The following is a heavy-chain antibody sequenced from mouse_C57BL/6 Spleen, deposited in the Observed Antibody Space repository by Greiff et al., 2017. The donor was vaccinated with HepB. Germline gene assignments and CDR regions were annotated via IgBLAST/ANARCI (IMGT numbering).Heavy chain of an antibody. CDR3: ASFVPGLYYFDY. Sequence: QVQLQQPGAELVRPGTSVKLSCKASGYTFTSYWMHWVKQRPGQGLEWIGVIDPSDSYTNYNQKFKGKATLTVDTSSSAAYMQLSSLTSEDSAVYYCASFVPGLYYFDYWGQGPTLTVSS. CDR1: GYTFTSYW. V-gene: IGHV1-59*01. CDR2: IDPSDSYT. J-gene: IGHJ2*01. D-gene: IGHD3-3*01.